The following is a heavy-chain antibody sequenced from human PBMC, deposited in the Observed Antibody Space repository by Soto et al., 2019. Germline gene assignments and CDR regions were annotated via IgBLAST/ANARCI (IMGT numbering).Heavy chain of an antibody. V-gene: IGHV3-23*01. CDR2: ISGSGSST. CDR1: GFTFSSYA. J-gene: IGHJ6*02. CDR3: ARGPRAPPPHDYGMDV. Sequence: GGSLRLSCAASGFTFSSYAMIWARQAPGKGLEWVSVISGSGSSTYYVDSVKGRFTISRDNSKNTLYLQMNSLRAEDTAVYYCARGPRAPPPHDYGMDVWGQGTTVTVSS.